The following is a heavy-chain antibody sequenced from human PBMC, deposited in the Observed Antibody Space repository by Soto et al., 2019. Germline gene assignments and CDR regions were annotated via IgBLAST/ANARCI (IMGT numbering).Heavy chain of an antibody. CDR1: GYTFTGYY. D-gene: IGHD3-10*01. V-gene: IGHV1-2*04. CDR2: INPNSGGT. J-gene: IGHJ4*02. Sequence: QVQLVQSGAEMKKPGASVKVSCMASGYTFTGYYMHWVRQAPGQGLEWMGWINPNSGGTNYAQKFQGWVTMTRDTSISTAYMELSRLRSDDTAVYYCARGPLLWFGESSYFDYWGQGTLVTVSS. CDR3: ARGPLLWFGESSYFDY.